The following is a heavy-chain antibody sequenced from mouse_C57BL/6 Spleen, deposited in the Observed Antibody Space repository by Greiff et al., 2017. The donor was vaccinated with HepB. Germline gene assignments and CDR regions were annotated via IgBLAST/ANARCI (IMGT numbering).Heavy chain of an antibody. CDR2: SRNKANDYTT. J-gene: IGHJ1*03. D-gene: IGHD1-1*01. CDR1: GFTFSDFY. CDR3: ARDAGYYGSRTWYFDV. V-gene: IGHV7-1*01. Sequence: EVKLVESGGGLVQSGLSLRLSCAPSGFTFSDFYMEWVRQAPGKGLEWIAASRNKANDYTTEYSASVKGRFIVSRDTSQSILYLQMNALRAEDTAIYYCARDAGYYGSRTWYFDVWGTGTTVTVSS.